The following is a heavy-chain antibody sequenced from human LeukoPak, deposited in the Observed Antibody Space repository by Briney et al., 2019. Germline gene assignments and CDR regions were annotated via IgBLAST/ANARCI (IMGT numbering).Heavy chain of an antibody. J-gene: IGHJ4*02. Sequence: SETLSLTRTVSGDSISSRNYYWGWIRQPPGKGLEWIGSISYSGSTYYNPSLKSRVTISVDTSKNQFSLKLSSVTAADTAVYYCARAGTNLGDYDYWGQGTLVTVSS. CDR1: GDSISSRNYY. D-gene: IGHD4-17*01. CDR3: ARAGTNLGDYDY. CDR2: ISYSGST. V-gene: IGHV4-39*01.